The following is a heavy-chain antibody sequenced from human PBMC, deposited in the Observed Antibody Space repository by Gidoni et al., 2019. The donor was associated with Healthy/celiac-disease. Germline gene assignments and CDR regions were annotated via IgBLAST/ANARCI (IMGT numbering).Heavy chain of an antibody. J-gene: IGHJ4*02. CDR1: GFTFSSYG. CDR3: ARDPLRHYYDSSGTLDY. V-gene: IGHV3-33*01. Sequence: QVQLVESGGGVVQPGRSLRLSCAASGFTFSSYGMHWVRQAPGKGLEWVAVIWDDGSNKYYADSVKGRFTISRDNSKNTLYLQMNSLRAEDTAVYYCARDPLRHYYDSSGTLDYWGQGTLVTVSS. D-gene: IGHD3-22*01. CDR2: IWDDGSNK.